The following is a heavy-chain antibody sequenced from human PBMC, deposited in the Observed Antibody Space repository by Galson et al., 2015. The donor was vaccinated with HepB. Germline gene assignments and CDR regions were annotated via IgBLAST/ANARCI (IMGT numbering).Heavy chain of an antibody. J-gene: IGHJ3*01. CDR2: ISPSGGHI. CDR1: AFTFTTYS. D-gene: IGHD6-13*01. CDR3: ARSDGSTWSAFDF. Sequence: SLRLSCAASAFTFTTYSMNWVRQAPGEGLEWVSFISPSGGHIYYADSVKGRFSTSRDNAENALYLQMNSLRAEDTAVYYCARSDGSTWSAFDFWGQGTMVTVSS. V-gene: IGHV3-21*01.